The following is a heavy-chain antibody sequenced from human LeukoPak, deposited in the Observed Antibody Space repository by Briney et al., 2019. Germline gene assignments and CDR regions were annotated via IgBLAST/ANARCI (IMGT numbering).Heavy chain of an antibody. CDR2: IDPRDSYT. V-gene: IGHV5-10-1*01. D-gene: IGHD6-13*01. CDR3: ARPGYGSNWYQFDF. Sequence: GGALKISFKGSGYSFTSFWITWGRRMPGKGVEGMGRIDPRDSYTNYSPSFQGHVTLSVDKSLSTAYLQWSSLKASDTAMYYCARPGYGSNWYQFDFWGQGTLVTVSS. J-gene: IGHJ4*02. CDR1: GYSFTSFW.